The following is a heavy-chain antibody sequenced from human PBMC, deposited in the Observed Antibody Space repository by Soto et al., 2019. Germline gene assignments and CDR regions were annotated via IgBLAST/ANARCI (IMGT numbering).Heavy chain of an antibody. D-gene: IGHD4-17*01. CDR3: ARGTVRDHDFGDH. Sequence: EVQLVESGGDLVQPGGSLRLSCVASGFTFSSYWMHWVRQVPGKGLVWVSRISSDGSSTSYADSVRGRFIISRDNAKNTLYMQVNSPRVDDTAVYYCARGTVRDHDFGDHWGQGTLVAGSS. J-gene: IGHJ4*02. CDR1: GFTFSSYW. V-gene: IGHV3-74*01. CDR2: ISSDGSST.